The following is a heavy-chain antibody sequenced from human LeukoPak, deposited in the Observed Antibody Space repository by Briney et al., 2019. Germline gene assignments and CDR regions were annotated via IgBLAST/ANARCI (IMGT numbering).Heavy chain of an antibody. CDR2: IISSSSTI. Sequence: GGSLRLSCAASGVTFSSYSMNWVRQAPRKGREWGSYIISSSSTIYYADSVKGRFTISRDNAKNSLYLQMNSLRAEDTAVYYCARGAPLYGSGSYSPFDYWGQGTLVTVSS. CDR3: ARGAPLYGSGSYSPFDY. V-gene: IGHV3-48*04. D-gene: IGHD3-10*01. J-gene: IGHJ4*02. CDR1: GVTFSSYS.